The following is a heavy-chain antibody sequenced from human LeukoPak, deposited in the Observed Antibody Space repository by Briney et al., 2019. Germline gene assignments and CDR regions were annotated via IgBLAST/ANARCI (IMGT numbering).Heavy chain of an antibody. CDR2: IYHSGST. CDR3: ARTPGSYHLVAFDY. J-gene: IGHJ4*02. Sequence: SGTLSLTCAVSGGSISSSNWWRWVRQPPGKGLEWIGEIYHSGSTNYNPSLKSRVTISVDKSKNQFSLKLSSVTAADTAVYYCARTPGSYHLVAFDYWGQGTLVTVSS. CDR1: GGSISSSNW. V-gene: IGHV4-4*02. D-gene: IGHD1-26*01.